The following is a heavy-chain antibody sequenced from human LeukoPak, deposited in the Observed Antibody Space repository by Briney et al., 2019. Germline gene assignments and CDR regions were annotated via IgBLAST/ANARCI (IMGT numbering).Heavy chain of an antibody. CDR3: ARDSGTPFDP. J-gene: IGHJ5*02. CDR1: GGSISIYY. V-gene: IGHV4-4*07. Sequence: SETMPLTCTVSGGSISIYYWSWIRQPAGKGLEWIGRIYTSGNTHYNPSLKSRVTMSVDTSKNQFSLKLSSVTAADTAVYYCARDSGTPFDPWGQGTLVTVSS. D-gene: IGHD1-26*01. CDR2: IYTSGNT.